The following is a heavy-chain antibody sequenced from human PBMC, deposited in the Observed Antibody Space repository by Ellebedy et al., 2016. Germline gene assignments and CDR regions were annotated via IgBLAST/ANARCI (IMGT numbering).Heavy chain of an antibody. CDR3: ARDLGGNSFDYYYYMDV. J-gene: IGHJ6*03. D-gene: IGHD3-16*01. CDR1: GYTFTSYG. Sequence: ASVKVSCXASGYTFTSYGISWVRQAPGQGLEWMGWISAYDGTTNYAQKLQGRVTMTTDTSTSTAFMELRSLRSDDTAVYYCARDLGGNSFDYYYYMDVWGKGTTVTVSS. V-gene: IGHV1-18*01. CDR2: ISAYDGTT.